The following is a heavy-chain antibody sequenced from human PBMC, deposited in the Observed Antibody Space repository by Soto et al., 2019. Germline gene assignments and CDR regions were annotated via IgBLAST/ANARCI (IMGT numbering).Heavy chain of an antibody. V-gene: IGHV5-51*01. Sequence: PGESLKISCKGSGSSFTSYWIGWVRQMPGKGLELMGIIYTGDSDTRYSPSFQGQVTISADMSISTAYLDWSSLKTSDASIYYCARRDPIVNAFDIWTRGTMVTVSS. J-gene: IGHJ3*02. CDR3: ARRDPIVNAFDI. D-gene: IGHD3-16*02. CDR2: IYTGDSDT. CDR1: GSSFTSYW.